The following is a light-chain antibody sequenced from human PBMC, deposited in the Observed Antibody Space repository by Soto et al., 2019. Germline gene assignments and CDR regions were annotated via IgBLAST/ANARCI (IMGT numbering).Light chain of an antibody. CDR2: DAS. CDR3: QQRSNWPPSNT. CDR1: QSVCRY. Sequence: EIVLTQSPATLSLSPGERTTLSCRASQSVCRYFGWYQQKPGQAPRLLIYDASNRATGIPARFSGSGSGTDFTLTISSLEPEDFAVYYCQQRSNWPPSNTFGQGTRLEIK. J-gene: IGKJ5*01. V-gene: IGKV3-11*01.